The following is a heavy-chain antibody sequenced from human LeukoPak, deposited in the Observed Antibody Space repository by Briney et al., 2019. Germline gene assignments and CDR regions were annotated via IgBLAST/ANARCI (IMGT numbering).Heavy chain of an antibody. CDR1: GFTFSSYW. D-gene: IGHD4-23*01. Sequence: GGSLRFSCAASGFTFSSYWMSWVRQAPGKGLEWVANIKQDGSEKYYVDSVKGRFTISRDNAKNSLYLQMNSLRAEDTAVYYCAREYGGNSGNFDYWGQGTLVTVSS. CDR2: IKQDGSEK. V-gene: IGHV3-7*01. J-gene: IGHJ4*02. CDR3: AREYGGNSGNFDY.